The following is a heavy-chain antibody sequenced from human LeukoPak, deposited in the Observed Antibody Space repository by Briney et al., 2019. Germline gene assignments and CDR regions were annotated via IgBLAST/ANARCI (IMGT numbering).Heavy chain of an antibody. CDR1: GFTFSSYA. D-gene: IGHD3-10*01. CDR3: AKMDFGSGSYYILNSPDY. Sequence: RGSLRLSCAASGFTFSSYAMSWVRQAPGEGLEWVSGISGGGSSTYYADSVKGRFTISRDNSKNTLYLQVNSLRADDTAVYYCAKMDFGSGSYYILNSPDYWGQGTLVTVSS. J-gene: IGHJ4*02. CDR2: ISGGGSST. V-gene: IGHV3-23*01.